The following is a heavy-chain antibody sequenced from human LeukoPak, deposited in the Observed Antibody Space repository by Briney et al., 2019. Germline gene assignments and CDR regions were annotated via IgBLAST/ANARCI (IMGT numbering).Heavy chain of an antibody. CDR1: GFTFTNNG. D-gene: IGHD3-10*01. V-gene: IGHV3-30*03. Sequence: GGSLRLSCVVSGFTFTNNGMHWVRQAPGKGLEWVAVTSDDGSNRYYADSVKGRFTISRDNSKNTLYLQLNSLRAEDTAVYYCAREGGYGSGSYLDNWGQGTLVTVSS. CDR3: AREGGYGSGSYLDN. CDR2: TSDDGSNR. J-gene: IGHJ4*02.